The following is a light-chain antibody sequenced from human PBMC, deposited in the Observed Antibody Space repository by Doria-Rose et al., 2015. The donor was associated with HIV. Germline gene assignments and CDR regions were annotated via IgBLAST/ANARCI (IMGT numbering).Light chain of an antibody. Sequence: QRVTISCTGSSSNIGAGYDVHWYQQLPGTAPKLLIYGNSNRPSGVPDRFSGSKSGTSASLAITGLQAEDEADYYCQSYDSSLSGYVVFGGGTTVTVL. J-gene: IGLJ2*01. CDR3: QSYDSSLSGYVV. CDR1: SSNIGAGYD. V-gene: IGLV1-40*01. CDR2: GNS.